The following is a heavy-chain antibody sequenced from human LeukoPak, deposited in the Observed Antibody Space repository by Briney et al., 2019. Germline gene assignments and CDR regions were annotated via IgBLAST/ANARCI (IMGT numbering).Heavy chain of an antibody. CDR1: GGSISSYY. Sequence: SETLSLTCTVSGGSISSYYWSWIRQPPGKGLEWIGYIYYSGSTNYNPSLKSRVTISADTSKNQFSLKLSSVTAADTAVYYCASSRWYYYMDVWGKGTTVTVSS. D-gene: IGHD2-15*01. CDR3: ASSRWYYYMDV. J-gene: IGHJ6*03. V-gene: IGHV4-59*01. CDR2: IYYSGST.